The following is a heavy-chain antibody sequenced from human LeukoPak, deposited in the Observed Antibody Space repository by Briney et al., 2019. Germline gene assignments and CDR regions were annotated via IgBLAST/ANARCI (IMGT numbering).Heavy chain of an antibody. CDR3: ARGGCWSGSQSFYYGMDG. Sequence: GSSQTLLCALSGLTLNKYRMQCARHAPGRGREWVAYLLYDGSNKNYVDSGKGRFTISRDNSKTTLDLQMNSLRAEDTAVYYCARGGCWSGSQSFYYGMDGWGQGTTVTVSS. V-gene: IGHV3-33*01. D-gene: IGHD3-3*01. J-gene: IGHJ6*02. CDR2: LLYDGSNK. CDR1: GLTLNKYR.